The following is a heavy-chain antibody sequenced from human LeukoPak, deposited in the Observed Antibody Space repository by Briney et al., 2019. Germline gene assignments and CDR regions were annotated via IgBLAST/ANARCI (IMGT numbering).Heavy chain of an antibody. J-gene: IGHJ6*03. D-gene: IGHD2-2*01. CDR3: ARNVVDYYYYYMDV. CDR1: GGTFSSYA. V-gene: IGHV1-69*01. CDR2: IIPIFGTA. Sequence: ASVKVSCKASGGTFSSYAISWVRQAPGQGLEWMGGIIPIFGTANYAQKFQGRVTITADESTSTAYMELSSLRSEDTAVYYCARNVVDYYYYYMDVWGKGTTVTVSS.